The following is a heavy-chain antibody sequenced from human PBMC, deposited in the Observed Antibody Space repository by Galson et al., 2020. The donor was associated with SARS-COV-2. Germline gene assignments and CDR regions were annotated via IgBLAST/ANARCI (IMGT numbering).Heavy chain of an antibody. Sequence: GESLKISCAASGFTFSSYWMHWVRQAPGKGLVWVSRINSDGSSTSYADSVKGRFTISRDNAKNTLYLQMNSLRAEDTAVYYCARVPTMQLWSYYYYYYGMDVCGQGTTVTVSS. CDR3: ARVPTMQLWSYYYYYYGMDV. CDR2: INSDGSST. CDR1: GFTFSSYW. V-gene: IGHV3-74*01. D-gene: IGHD5-18*01. J-gene: IGHJ6*02.